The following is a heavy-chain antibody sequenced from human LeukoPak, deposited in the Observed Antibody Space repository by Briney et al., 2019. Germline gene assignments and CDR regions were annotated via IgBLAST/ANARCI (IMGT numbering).Heavy chain of an antibody. CDR3: ARGFWSGYSSYYYYMEV. CDR2: IIPIFGTA. Sequence: GASVKVSCKASGGTFSSYAISWVRQAPGQGLEWMGGIIPIFGTANYAQKFQGRVTITTDESTSTAYMELSSLRSEDTAVYYCARGFWSGYSSYYYYMEVWGKGTTVTVSS. J-gene: IGHJ6*03. V-gene: IGHV1-69*05. CDR1: GGTFSSYA. D-gene: IGHD3-3*01.